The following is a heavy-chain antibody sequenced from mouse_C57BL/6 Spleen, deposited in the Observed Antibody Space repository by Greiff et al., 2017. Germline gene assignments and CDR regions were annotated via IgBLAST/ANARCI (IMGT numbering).Heavy chain of an antibody. CDR3: ARGGGNGTVYAMDD. D-gene: IGHD2-1*01. CDR2: IHPNSGST. V-gene: IGHV1-64*01. Sequence: QVQLKQPGAELVKPGASVKLSCKASGYTFTSYWMHWVKQRPGQGLEWIGMIHPNSGSTNYNEKFKSKATLTVDKSSSTAYMQLSSLTSEDSAVYYCARGGGNGTVYAMDDWGQGTSVTVSS. J-gene: IGHJ4*01. CDR1: GYTFTSYW.